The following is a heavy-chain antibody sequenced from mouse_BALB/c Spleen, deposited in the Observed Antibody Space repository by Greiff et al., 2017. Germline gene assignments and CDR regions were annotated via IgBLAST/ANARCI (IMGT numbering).Heavy chain of an antibody. CDR3: ARAQDYYAMDYFDY. J-gene: IGHJ2*01. V-gene: IGHV5-17*02. D-gene: IGHD1-1*02. Sequence: EVKLVESGGGLVQPGGSRKLSCAASGFTFSSFGMHWVRQAPEKGLEWVAYISSGSSTIYYADTVKGRFTISRDNPKNTLFLQMTSLRSEDTAMYYCARAQDYYAMDYFDYWGQGTTLTVSS. CDR1: GFTFSSFG. CDR2: ISSGSSTI.